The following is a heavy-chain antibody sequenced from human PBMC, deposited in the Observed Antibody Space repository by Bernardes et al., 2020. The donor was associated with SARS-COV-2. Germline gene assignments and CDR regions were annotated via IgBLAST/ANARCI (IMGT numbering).Heavy chain of an antibody. CDR2: MNPNSGNT. J-gene: IGHJ4*02. Sequence: AALKVSCKASGYTFTSYDINWVRQAAGQGLEWMGWMNPNSGNTGYVQKFQGRVTMTRDTSISTAYMELRSLRSEDTAVYYCARVISNGAQPEKFWGQGTLVTVSS. CDR1: GYTFTSYD. V-gene: IGHV1-8*01. CDR3: ARVISNGAQPEKF. D-gene: IGHD4-17*01.